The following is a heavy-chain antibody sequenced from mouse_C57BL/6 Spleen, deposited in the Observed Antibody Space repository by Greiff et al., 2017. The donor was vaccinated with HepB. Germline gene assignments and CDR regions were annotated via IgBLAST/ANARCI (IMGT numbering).Heavy chain of an antibody. CDR3: ARYYYSSSPRDY. D-gene: IGHD1-1*01. Sequence: QVQLQQSGAELVRPGTSVKVSCKASGYAFTNYLIEWVKQRPGQGLEWIGVINPGSGGTNYNEKFKGKATLTADKSSSTAYMQLSSLTSEDSAVYFCARYYYSSSPRDYWGQGTSVTVSS. CDR2: INPGSGGT. CDR1: GYAFTNYL. J-gene: IGHJ4*01. V-gene: IGHV1-54*01.